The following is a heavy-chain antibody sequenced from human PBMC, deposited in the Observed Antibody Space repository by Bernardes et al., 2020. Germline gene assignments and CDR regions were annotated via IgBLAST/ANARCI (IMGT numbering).Heavy chain of an antibody. J-gene: IGHJ4*02. Sequence: SETLSLTCAVYGGSFSGYYWSWIRQPPGKGLEWIGEINHSGSTNYNPSLKSRVTISVDTSKNQFSLKLSSVTAADTAVYYCASKRGRFLAGFDYWGQGTLVTVSS. CDR1: GGSFSGYY. V-gene: IGHV4-34*01. D-gene: IGHD6-19*01. CDR2: INHSGST. CDR3: ASKRGRFLAGFDY.